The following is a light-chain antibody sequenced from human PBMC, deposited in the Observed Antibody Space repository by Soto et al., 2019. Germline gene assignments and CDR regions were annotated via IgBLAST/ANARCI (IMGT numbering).Light chain of an antibody. J-gene: IGLJ1*01. Sequence: QSVLTQPASVSGSPGQSITISCTGTSSDVGLYDYVSWYQQHPGKAPQLMIYAVSNRPSGVSNRFSASKSGNTASLFISGLQAEDQADYYCRSYTSDSSSVFGSGTNVTVL. V-gene: IGLV2-14*01. CDR2: AVS. CDR1: SSDVGLYDY. CDR3: RSYTSDSSSV.